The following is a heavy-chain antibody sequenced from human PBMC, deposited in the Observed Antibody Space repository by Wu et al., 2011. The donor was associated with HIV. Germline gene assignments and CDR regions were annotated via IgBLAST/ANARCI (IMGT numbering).Heavy chain of an antibody. V-gene: IGHV1-69*05. CDR1: GGTFSSYA. J-gene: IGHJ5*02. CDR3: ATISGDENTGFFGGHPDS. D-gene: IGHD3-10*01. Sequence: QVQLVQSGAEVKKPGSSVKVSCKASGGTFSSYAISWVRQAPGQGLEWMGGIIPIFGTANYAQKFQGRVTITTDESTSTAYMELSSLRSEDTGVYYCATISGDENTGFFGGHPDSWGVGTLVTVSS. CDR2: IIPIFGTA.